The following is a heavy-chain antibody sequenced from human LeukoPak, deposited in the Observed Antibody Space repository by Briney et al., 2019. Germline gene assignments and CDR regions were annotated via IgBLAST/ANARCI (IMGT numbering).Heavy chain of an antibody. CDR3: AGHPEQWRNWFDP. D-gene: IGHD6-19*01. J-gene: IGHJ5*02. V-gene: IGHV4-39*01. CDR2: IYYSGST. CDR1: GGSISSSSYY. Sequence: PSETLSLTCTVSGGSISSSSYYWGWIRQPPGKGLEWIGSIYYSGSTYYNPSLKSRVTISVDTSKNQFSLKLSSVTAVDTAVYYCAGHPEQWRNWFDPWGQGTLVTVSS.